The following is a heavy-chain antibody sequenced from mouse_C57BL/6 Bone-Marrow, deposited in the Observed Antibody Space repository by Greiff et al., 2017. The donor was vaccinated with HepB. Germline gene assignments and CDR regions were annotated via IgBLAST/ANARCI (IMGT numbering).Heavy chain of an antibody. Sequence: EVQLQQSGGGLVQPGGSMKLSCVASGFTFSNYWMNWVRQSPEKGLEWVAQIRLKSDNYATHYAESVKGRFTISRDDSKSSVYLQMNNLRAEDTGIYYCTRFYYSPRAMDYWGQGTSVTVSS. CDR2: IRLKSDNYAT. J-gene: IGHJ4*01. V-gene: IGHV6-3*01. CDR1: GFTFSNYW. CDR3: TRFYYSPRAMDY. D-gene: IGHD1-1*01.